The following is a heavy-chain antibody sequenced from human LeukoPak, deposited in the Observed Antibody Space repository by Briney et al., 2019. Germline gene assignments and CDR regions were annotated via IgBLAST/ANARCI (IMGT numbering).Heavy chain of an antibody. Sequence: LAGGSLRLSCAASGFTFSSYGMHWVRQAPGKGLEWVAVISYDGSNKYYADSVKGRFTISRDNSKNTLYLQMNSLRAEDTAVYYCAKDGCFRELSASVPSDLNYWGQGTLVTVSS. J-gene: IGHJ4*02. D-gene: IGHD3-10*01. CDR1: GFTFSSYG. CDR2: ISYDGSNK. V-gene: IGHV3-30*18. CDR3: AKDGCFRELSASVPSDLNY.